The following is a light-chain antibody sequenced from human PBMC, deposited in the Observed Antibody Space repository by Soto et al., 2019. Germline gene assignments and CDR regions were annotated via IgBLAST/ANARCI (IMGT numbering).Light chain of an antibody. CDR1: QSVSSY. J-gene: IGKJ2*01. CDR2: DAS. CDR3: QQRSNWPPMYT. Sequence: EIVLTQSPATLSLSPGERATLSCRASQSVSSYLAWYQQKPGQAPRLLIYDASNGATGIPARFSGSGSGTDFTLTISSLEPEDFAVYYCQQRSNWPPMYTFGQGTKLEIE. V-gene: IGKV3-11*01.